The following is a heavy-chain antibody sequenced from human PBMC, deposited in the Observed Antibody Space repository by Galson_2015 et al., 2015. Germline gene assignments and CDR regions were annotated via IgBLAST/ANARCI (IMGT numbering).Heavy chain of an antibody. Sequence: SLRLSCAASGFTFSSYGMHWVRQAPGKGLEWVAVIWYDGSNKYYADSVKGRFTISRDNSKNTLYLQMNSLKTEDAAVYYCTRGSRYYDFWSGYYPPLAFDIWGQGTMVTVSS. CDR1: GFTFSSYG. CDR3: TRGSRYYDFWSGYYPPLAFDI. CDR2: IWYDGSNK. V-gene: IGHV3-33*01. D-gene: IGHD3-3*01. J-gene: IGHJ3*02.